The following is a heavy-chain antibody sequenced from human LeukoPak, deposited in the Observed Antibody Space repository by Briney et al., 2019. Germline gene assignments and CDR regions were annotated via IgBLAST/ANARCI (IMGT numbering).Heavy chain of an antibody. Sequence: PSETLSLTCTVSGGSISSSSYYWGWIRQPPGKGLEWIGGIYYSGSTYYNPSLKSRVTISVDTSKNQFSLKLSSVTAADTAVYYCSGSGSYAFEQIDYWGQGTLVTVSS. D-gene: IGHD3-10*01. CDR2: IYYSGST. J-gene: IGHJ4*02. V-gene: IGHV4-39*01. CDR3: SGSGSYAFEQIDY. CDR1: GGSISSSSYY.